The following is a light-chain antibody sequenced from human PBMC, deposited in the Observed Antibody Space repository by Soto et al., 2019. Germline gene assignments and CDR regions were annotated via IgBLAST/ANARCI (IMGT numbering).Light chain of an antibody. CDR1: QSISSW. J-gene: IGKJ4*01. V-gene: IGKV1-5*01. Sequence: DIPMTQSPSTLSASVGNRVTITCRASQSISSWLAWYQQKPGKAPKLLIYDASSLESGVPSRFSGSGSGTEFTLAISSLQPDDCATYYCQQYNSYPLTFGGRNKVEIK. CDR2: DAS. CDR3: QQYNSYPLT.